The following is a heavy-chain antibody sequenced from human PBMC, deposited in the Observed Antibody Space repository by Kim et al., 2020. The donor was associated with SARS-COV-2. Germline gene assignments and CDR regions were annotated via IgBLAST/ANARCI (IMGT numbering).Heavy chain of an antibody. D-gene: IGHD6-19*01. CDR2: IYHSGST. Sequence: SETLSLTCTVSGYSISSGYYWGWIRQPPGKGLEWIGSIYHSGSTYYNPSLKSRVTISVDTSKNQFSLKLSSVTAADTGVYYCARDTKPQQWLIPYYFDYWGQGTLVTVSS. V-gene: IGHV4-38-2*02. CDR1: GYSISSGYY. CDR3: ARDTKPQQWLIPYYFDY. J-gene: IGHJ4*02.